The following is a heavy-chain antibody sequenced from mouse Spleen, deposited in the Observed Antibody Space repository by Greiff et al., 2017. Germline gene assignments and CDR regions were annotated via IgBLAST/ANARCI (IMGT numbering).Heavy chain of an antibody. D-gene: IGHD2-12*01. Sequence: QVQLQQSGAELVRPGASVTLSCKASGYTFTDYEMHWVKQTPVHGLEWIGAIDPETGGTAYNQKFKGKAILTADKSSSTAYMELRSLTSEDSAVYYCTRHSYYSYDVGGYAMDYWGQGTTLTVSS. J-gene: IGHJ4*01. CDR3: TRHSYYSYDVGGYAMDY. CDR1: GYTFTDYE. CDR2: IDPETGGT. V-gene: IGHV1-15*01.